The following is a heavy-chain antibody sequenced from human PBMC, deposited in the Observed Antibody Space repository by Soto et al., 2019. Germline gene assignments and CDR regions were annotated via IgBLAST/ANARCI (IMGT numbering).Heavy chain of an antibody. J-gene: IGHJ6*02. CDR2: INPNSGGT. Sequence: QVQLVQSGAEVKKPGASVKVSCKASGYTFTGYYMHWVRQAPGQGLEWMGWINPNSGGTNYAQKFQGWVTMTRDTSISTAYMELSRLRSDDTAVYYCARFALGEDHYYGMDVWGQGTTVTVSS. D-gene: IGHD3-10*01. CDR3: ARFALGEDHYYGMDV. V-gene: IGHV1-2*04. CDR1: GYTFTGYY.